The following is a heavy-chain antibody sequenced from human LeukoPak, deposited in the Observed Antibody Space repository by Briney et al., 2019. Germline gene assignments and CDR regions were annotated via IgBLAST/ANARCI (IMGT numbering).Heavy chain of an antibody. V-gene: IGHV3-7*04. CDR1: GLTFSSYW. Sequence: GGSLRLSCAASGLTFSSYWMSWVRQAPGKGLEWVANIKQDGSEKYYVDSVKGRFTISRDNAKNSLYLQMNSLRAEDTAVYYCARGAHWGQGTLVTVSS. CDR3: ARGAH. J-gene: IGHJ4*02. CDR2: IKQDGSEK.